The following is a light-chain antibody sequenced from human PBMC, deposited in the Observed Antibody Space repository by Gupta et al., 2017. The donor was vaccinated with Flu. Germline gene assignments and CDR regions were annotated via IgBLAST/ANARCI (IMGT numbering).Light chain of an antibody. Sequence: KARINWSGDALPKKYACGYQHDSGQAPVLVIYEDNKRPSGIPERFSGSSSGTTATVTISGAQVEDEADDYCESKENSNNHRGVFGGGTKRTVL. CDR3: ESKENSNNHRGV. CDR2: EDN. V-gene: IGLV3-10*01. CDR1: ALPKKY. J-gene: IGLJ3*02.